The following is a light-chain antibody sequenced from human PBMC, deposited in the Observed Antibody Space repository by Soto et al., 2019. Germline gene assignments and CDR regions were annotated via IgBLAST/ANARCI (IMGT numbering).Light chain of an antibody. CDR1: SSDVGSYNL. CDR3: CSYAGSTTPYV. V-gene: IGLV2-23*01. J-gene: IGLJ1*01. CDR2: EAN. Sequence: QSALTQPASVSGSPGQSITISCTGTSSDVGSYNLVSWYQQHPGRAPKLMIYEANKRPSGVSHRFSGSKSGTTASLTISGLQAEDEADYYCCSYAGSTTPYVFGTGTKVTVL.